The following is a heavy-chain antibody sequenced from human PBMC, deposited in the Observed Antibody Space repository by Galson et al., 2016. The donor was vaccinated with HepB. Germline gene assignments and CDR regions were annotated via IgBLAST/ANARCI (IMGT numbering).Heavy chain of an antibody. CDR1: GFTFRQYY. CDR3: ARDYFYCMDV. Sequence: SLRLSCAASGFTFRQYYMTWVRQAPGKGLEWVSVINSGYSTNYAASVQGRFTISRDNYKSNLYLQMDSLRADDTAVYYCARDYFYCMDVWGKGTTVTVSS. CDR2: INSGYST. J-gene: IGHJ6*03. V-gene: IGHV3-53*01.